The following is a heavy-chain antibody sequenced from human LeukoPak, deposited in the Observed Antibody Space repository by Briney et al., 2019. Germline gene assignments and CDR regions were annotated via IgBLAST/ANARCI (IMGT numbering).Heavy chain of an antibody. CDR2: IYYSGST. Sequence: SETLSLTCTVSGGSISSYYWSWIRQPPGKGLEWIGYIYYSGSTNYNPSLKSRVTISVDTSKNQFSLKLSSVTAADTAVYYCARHSSSWYPNPPAFDIWAKGQWSPSLQ. D-gene: IGHD6-13*01. CDR1: GGSISSYY. V-gene: IGHV4-59*01. CDR3: ARHSSSWYPNPPAFDI. J-gene: IGHJ3*02.